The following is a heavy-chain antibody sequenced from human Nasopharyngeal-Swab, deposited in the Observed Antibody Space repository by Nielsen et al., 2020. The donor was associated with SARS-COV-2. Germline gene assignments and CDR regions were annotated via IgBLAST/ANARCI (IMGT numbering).Heavy chain of an antibody. Sequence: GESLKISCKASGYIFTSYDISWVRQARGQGLEWMGWIGAYNGNTNYAQKFQDRVTMTTETSTSTVYMELRSLRSDDTAVYYCARHGVAEDYWGQGTLVTVSS. J-gene: IGHJ4*02. CDR3: ARHGVAEDY. D-gene: IGHD3-3*01. CDR1: GYIFTSYD. CDR2: IGAYNGNT. V-gene: IGHV1-18*01.